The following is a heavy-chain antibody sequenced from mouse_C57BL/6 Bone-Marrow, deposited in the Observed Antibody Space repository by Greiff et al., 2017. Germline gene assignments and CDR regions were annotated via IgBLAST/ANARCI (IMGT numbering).Heavy chain of an antibody. CDR3: ARDRYYGSSYRGFDY. V-gene: IGHV5-4*01. D-gene: IGHD1-1*01. Sequence: EVKLMESGGGLVKPGGSLKLSCAASGFTFSSYAMSWVRQTPEKRLEWVATISDGGSYTYYPDNVKGRFTISRDNAKNNLYLQMSHLKSEDTAMYYCARDRYYGSSYRGFDYWGQGTTLTVSS. CDR1: GFTFSSYA. CDR2: ISDGGSYT. J-gene: IGHJ2*01.